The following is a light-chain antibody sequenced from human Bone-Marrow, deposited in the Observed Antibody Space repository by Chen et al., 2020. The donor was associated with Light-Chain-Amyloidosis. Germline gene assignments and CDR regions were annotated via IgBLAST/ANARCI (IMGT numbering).Light chain of an antibody. V-gene: IGKV3-11*01. CDR3: QQRSSWPRT. CDR2: DAS. Sequence: EIVLTQSPATLSLSPGERATLSCRASQSVRSSLAWYQQKPGQAPRLLIYDASNRATVIPARFSGSGSGTDFTLTISSLEPEDFAVYYCQQRSSWPRTFGQGIKVEIK. CDR1: QSVRSS. J-gene: IGKJ1*01.